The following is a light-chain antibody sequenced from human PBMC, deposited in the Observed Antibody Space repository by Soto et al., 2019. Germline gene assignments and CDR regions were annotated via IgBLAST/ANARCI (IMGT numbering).Light chain of an antibody. Sequence: DIQMTQSPSALSASVGDRVTITCRASQTISSWLAWYQQKPGKAPKLLIYKASTLKSGVPSRFSGSGSGTEFTLTISSLQPDDFAVYYCQQYGYSPITFGQGTRLEIK. V-gene: IGKV1-5*03. CDR1: QTISSW. CDR3: QQYGYSPIT. J-gene: IGKJ5*01. CDR2: KAS.